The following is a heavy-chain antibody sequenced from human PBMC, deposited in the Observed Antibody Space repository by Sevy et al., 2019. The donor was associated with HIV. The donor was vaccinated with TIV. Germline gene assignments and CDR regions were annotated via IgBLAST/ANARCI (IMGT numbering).Heavy chain of an antibody. CDR3: TRVHSGGYPFDY. J-gene: IGHJ4*02. CDR2: IYSSGRT. V-gene: IGHV3-53*01. D-gene: IGHD3-22*01. Sequence: GGSLRLSCAASGFSVSSNYMSWVRQAPGKGLEWVSLIYSSGRTYYEDSVKGRFTISRDDSKNTLYLQMNSVRAEDTALYYCTRVHSGGYPFDYWGQGSLVTVSS. CDR1: GFSVSSNY.